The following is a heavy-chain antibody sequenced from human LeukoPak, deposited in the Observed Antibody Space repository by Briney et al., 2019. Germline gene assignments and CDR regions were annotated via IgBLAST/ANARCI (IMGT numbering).Heavy chain of an antibody. D-gene: IGHD3-10*01. CDR2: INPSVGGT. CDR1: GYGFTSYY. CDR3: ARHGSGRYYPAEGRVDY. V-gene: IGHV1-46*03. Sequence: AASVKVSCKAFGYGFTSYYIHWVRQAPGQGLEWMGIINPSVGGTTYARKSQGRVTMTRDTSTSTVYMELSSLRSEDTAVYYCARHGSGRYYPAEGRVDYWGQGTLVTVSS. J-gene: IGHJ4*02.